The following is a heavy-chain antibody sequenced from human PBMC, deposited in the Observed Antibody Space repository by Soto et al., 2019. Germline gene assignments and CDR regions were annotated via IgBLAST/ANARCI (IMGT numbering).Heavy chain of an antibody. D-gene: IGHD4-4*01. Sequence: EVQLLESGGGLVQPGGSLRLSCAASGFTFSSYAMSWVRQAPGKGLEWVSAISGSGGSTYYADSVKGRFTISRDNSKNTLYLQMNSLRAEDTAVYYCAKDTYSNHYYYYYGMDVWGQLTTVTVSS. J-gene: IGHJ6*02. CDR1: GFTFSSYA. CDR3: AKDTYSNHYYYYYGMDV. V-gene: IGHV3-23*01. CDR2: ISGSGGST.